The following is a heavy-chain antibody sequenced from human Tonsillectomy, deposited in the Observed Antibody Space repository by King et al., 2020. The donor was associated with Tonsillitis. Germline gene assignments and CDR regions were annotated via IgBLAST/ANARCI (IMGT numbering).Heavy chain of an antibody. CDR1: GYSISSGYY. D-gene: IGHD3-16*01. J-gene: IGHJ4*02. CDR3: ARAEDWAGEFHY. Sequence: VQLQESGPGLVKPSETLSLTCIVSGYSISSGYYWGWIRQPPGKGLEWIGSINHSGSTYYNPSLESRVTISVDTSKNQFSLKVSSVTAADTAVYYCARAEDWAGEFHYWGQGTLVTVSS. V-gene: IGHV4-38-2*02. CDR2: INHSGST.